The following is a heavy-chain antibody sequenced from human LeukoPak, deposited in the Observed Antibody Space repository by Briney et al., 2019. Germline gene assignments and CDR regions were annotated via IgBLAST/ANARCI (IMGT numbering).Heavy chain of an antibody. CDR3: ARGKTSPILRYGSGSYYHHNWFDP. J-gene: IGHJ5*02. D-gene: IGHD3-10*01. CDR2: INHSGST. Sequence: KSSETLSLTCTVSSGSISSSFYYWGWIRQPPGKGLEWIGEINHSGSTNYNPSLKSRVTISVDTSKNQFSLKLSSVTAADTAVYYCARGKTSPILRYGSGSYYHHNWFDPWGQGTLVTVSS. CDR1: SGSISSSFYY. V-gene: IGHV4-39*07.